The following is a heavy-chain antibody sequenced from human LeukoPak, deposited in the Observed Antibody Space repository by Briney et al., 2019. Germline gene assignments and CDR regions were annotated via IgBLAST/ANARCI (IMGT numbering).Heavy chain of an antibody. CDR3: ARADILTGYHLDY. V-gene: IGHV3-23*01. J-gene: IGHJ4*02. CDR2: ISGSDGST. Sequence: PGGSLRLSCAASGFTFSSYAMSWVRQAPGKGLEWVSRISGSDGSTYYADSVKGRFTISRDNSKNTLYLQMNSLRAEDTAVYYCARADILTGYHLDYWGQGTLVTVSS. D-gene: IGHD3-9*01. CDR1: GFTFSSYA.